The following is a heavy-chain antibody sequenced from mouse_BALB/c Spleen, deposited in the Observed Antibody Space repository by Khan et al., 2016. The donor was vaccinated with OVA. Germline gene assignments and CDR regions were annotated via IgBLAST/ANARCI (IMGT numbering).Heavy chain of an antibody. CDR2: INTFTGEP. Sequence: QIQSVQSGPEMKKPGETVKISCKASGYTFTNYGMNWVKQSPGKALKWMGWINTFTGEPTYADDFKGRFAFSLETSANTASLQINNLKNEDTATYFCARPPYFSYSLDHWGQGTSVTVSS. J-gene: IGHJ4*01. D-gene: IGHD2-12*01. CDR3: ARPPYFSYSLDH. V-gene: IGHV9-3-1*01. CDR1: GYTFTNYG.